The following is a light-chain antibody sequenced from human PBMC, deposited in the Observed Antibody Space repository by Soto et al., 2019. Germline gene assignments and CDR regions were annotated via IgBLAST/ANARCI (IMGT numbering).Light chain of an antibody. CDR2: AAS. J-gene: IGKJ5*01. CDR3: QKYSSVIT. V-gene: IGKV1-27*01. CDR1: QGIRSY. Sequence: DIQMTQSPSSLSASVGDRVTITCRASQGIRSYLAWYQQKLGKVPKLLISAASTLQSGVPSRFSGSGSGTDFSLTISSLQAEDVATYYCQKYSSVITFGQGTRLEIK.